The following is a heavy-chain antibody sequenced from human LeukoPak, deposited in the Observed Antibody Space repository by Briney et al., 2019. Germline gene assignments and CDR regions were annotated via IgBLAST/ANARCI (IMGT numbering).Heavy chain of an antibody. J-gene: IGHJ5*02. CDR1: GGTFSSYA. V-gene: IGHV1-69*13. CDR2: IIPIFGTA. CDR3: ARMSYYDSSGDNWFDP. Sequence: GASVSVSCKASGGTFSSYAISWVRQAPGQGLEWMGGIIPIFGTANYAQKFQGRVTITADESTSTAYMELSSLRSEDTAVYYCARMSYYDSSGDNWFDPWGQGTLVTVSS. D-gene: IGHD3-22*01.